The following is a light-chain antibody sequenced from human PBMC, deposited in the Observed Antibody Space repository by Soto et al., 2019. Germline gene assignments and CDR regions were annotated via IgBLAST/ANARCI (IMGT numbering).Light chain of an antibody. CDR2: GAS. CDR3: QQYGSSQWT. J-gene: IGKJ1*01. Sequence: ENVLTQCPGTLSLSPGERATLSCRASQSVSSSYLAWYQQKPGQAPRLLIYGASSRATGIPDRFSGSGSGTDFTLTISRLEPEDCAVYYCQQYGSSQWTSGQGTKVDIK. CDR1: QSVSSSY. V-gene: IGKV3-20*01.